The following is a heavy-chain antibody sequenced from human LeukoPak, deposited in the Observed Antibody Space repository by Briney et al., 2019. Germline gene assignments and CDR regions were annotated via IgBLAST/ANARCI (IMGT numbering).Heavy chain of an antibody. J-gene: IGHJ5*02. Sequence: SETLSLTCTVSGGSISSYYWSWIRQPPGKGLEWIGYIYYSGSTNYNPSLKSRVTISVDTSKNQFSLKLGSVTAADTAVYYCARRTPYGGNSGWFDPWGQGALVTVSS. V-gene: IGHV4-59*01. CDR1: GGSISSYY. CDR3: ARRTPYGGNSGWFDP. D-gene: IGHD4-23*01. CDR2: IYYSGST.